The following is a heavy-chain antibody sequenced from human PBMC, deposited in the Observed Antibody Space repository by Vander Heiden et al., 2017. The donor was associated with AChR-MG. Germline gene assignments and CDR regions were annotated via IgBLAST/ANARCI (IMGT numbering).Heavy chain of an antibody. J-gene: IGHJ6*02. CDR2: IKQDGSEK. D-gene: IGHD3-3*01. V-gene: IGHV3-7*01. Sequence: EVQLVESGGGLVQPGGSLRLSCAASGFTFSSYWMSWVRQAPGKGLEWVANIKQDGSEKYYVDSVKGRFTISRDNAKNSLYLQMNSLRAEDTAVYYCARGLRITIFGVVIDTASYYYGMDVWGQGTTVTVSS. CDR3: ARGLRITIFGVVIDTASYYYGMDV. CDR1: GFTFSSYW.